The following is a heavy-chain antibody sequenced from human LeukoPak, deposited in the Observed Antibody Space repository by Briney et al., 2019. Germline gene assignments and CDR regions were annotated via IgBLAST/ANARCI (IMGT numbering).Heavy chain of an antibody. CDR1: GSSINSYY. V-gene: IGHV4-4*07. D-gene: IGHD3-9*01. CDR2: IYPSGNT. Sequence: PSETLSLTCTVSGSSINSYYWSWIRQPAGKGLEWIGRIYPSGNTNYNPSLKNRVTMSIDTSKTQFSLKVNSVTAADTAVYYCARAGGAGFDILTGYYNWFDPWGQGTLVTVSS. J-gene: IGHJ5*02. CDR3: ARAGGAGFDILTGYYNWFDP.